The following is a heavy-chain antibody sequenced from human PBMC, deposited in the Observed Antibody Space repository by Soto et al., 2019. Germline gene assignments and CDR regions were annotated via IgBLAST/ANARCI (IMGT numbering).Heavy chain of an antibody. CDR2: INSDGSST. Sequence: GGSLRLSCAASGFTFSSYWMHWVRQAPGKGLVWVSHINSDGSSTSYADSVKGRFTISRDNAKNTLYLQMNSLRAEDTAVYYCARGLWVGATNAFDIWGQGAMVTVSS. CDR3: ARGLWVGATNAFDI. D-gene: IGHD1-26*01. V-gene: IGHV3-74*01. J-gene: IGHJ3*02. CDR1: GFTFSSYW.